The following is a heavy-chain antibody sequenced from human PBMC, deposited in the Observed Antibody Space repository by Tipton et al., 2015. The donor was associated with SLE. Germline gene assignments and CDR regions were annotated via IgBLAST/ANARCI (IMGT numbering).Heavy chain of an antibody. Sequence: TLSLTCAVYGGSFSGYYWSWIRQPPGKGLEWIGEINHSGSTNYNPSLKSRVTISVDTSKNQFSLKLSSVTAADTAVYYCTGAGGYSYDPYYYYGMDVWGQGTTVTVSS. J-gene: IGHJ6*02. CDR3: TGAGGYSYDPYYYYGMDV. V-gene: IGHV4-34*01. CDR1: GGSFSGYY. D-gene: IGHD5-18*01. CDR2: INHSGST.